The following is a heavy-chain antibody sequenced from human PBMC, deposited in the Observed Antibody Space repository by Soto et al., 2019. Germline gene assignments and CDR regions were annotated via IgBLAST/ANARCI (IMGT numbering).Heavy chain of an antibody. CDR3: ARDRQQLVRRAFDY. V-gene: IGHV4-59*01. CDR2: IYYSGST. D-gene: IGHD6-13*01. Sequence: SETLSLTCTVSGGSIISYYWSWIRQPPGKGLEWIGYIYYSGSTNYNPSLKSRVTISVDTSKNQFSLKLSSVTAADTAVYYCARDRQQLVRRAFDYWGQGTLVTVSS. J-gene: IGHJ4*02. CDR1: GGSIISYY.